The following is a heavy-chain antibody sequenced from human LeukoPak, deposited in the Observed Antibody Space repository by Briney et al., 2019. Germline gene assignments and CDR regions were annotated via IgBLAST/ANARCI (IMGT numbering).Heavy chain of an antibody. Sequence: SETLSLTCNVSGASMSSNYWSWIRQPPGKGLEWIGYIYHSGNTNYSPSLESRVTMSVDESKNQFSLRVHFMSAADTAVYYCASTRRAAVAGRFDSWGQGTLVTVSS. CDR2: IYHSGNT. CDR3: ASTRRAAVAGRFDS. J-gene: IGHJ4*02. CDR1: GASMSSNY. V-gene: IGHV4-4*09. D-gene: IGHD6-19*01.